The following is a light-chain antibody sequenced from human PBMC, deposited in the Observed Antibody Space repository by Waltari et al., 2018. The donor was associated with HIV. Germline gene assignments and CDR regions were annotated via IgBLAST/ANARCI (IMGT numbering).Light chain of an antibody. J-gene: IGKJ3*01. V-gene: IGKV3-20*01. CDR1: QSVSSSY. CDR3: LQHNSYPPT. CDR2: GAS. Sequence: EIVLTQSPGTLSLSPGERATLSCRASQSVSSSYLAWYQQKPGQAPRLLIYGASSRATGIPDRFSGSGSGTDFTLTISRLEPEDFAVYYCLQHNSYPPTFGPGTKVDIK.